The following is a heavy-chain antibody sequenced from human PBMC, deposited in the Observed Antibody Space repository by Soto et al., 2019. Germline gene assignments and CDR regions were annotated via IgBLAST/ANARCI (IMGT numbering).Heavy chain of an antibody. D-gene: IGHD3-22*01. J-gene: IGHJ4*02. V-gene: IGHV4-61*01. CDR1: GGSVSSGSYY. CDR3: ARGADSGYYYVGTSFDE. CDR2: IYYSGST. Sequence: PSETLSLTCTVSGGSVSSGSYYWSWIRQPPGKGLEWIGYIYYSGSTNYNPSLKSRVTISVDTSKNQFSLKLSSVTAADTAVYYCARGADSGYYYVGTSFDERGQGTLVTVSS.